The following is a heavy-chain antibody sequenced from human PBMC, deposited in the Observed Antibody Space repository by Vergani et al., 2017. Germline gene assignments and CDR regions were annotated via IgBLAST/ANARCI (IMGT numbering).Heavy chain of an antibody. D-gene: IGHD2-2*01. J-gene: IGHJ4*02. CDR2: IYYSGST. CDR3: ARAFRGYCSSTSCVSPIN. CDR1: GGSISSGGYY. Sequence: QVQLQESGPGLVKPSQTLSLTCTVSGGSISSGGYYWSWIRQHPGKGLEWIGYIYYSGSTYYNPSLKSRVTISVDTSKNQFSLKLSSVTAADTAVYYCARAFRGYCSSTSCVSPINWGQGTLVTVSS. V-gene: IGHV4-31*03.